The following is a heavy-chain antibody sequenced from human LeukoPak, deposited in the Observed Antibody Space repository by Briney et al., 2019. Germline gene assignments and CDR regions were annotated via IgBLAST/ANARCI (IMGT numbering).Heavy chain of an antibody. J-gene: IGHJ6*02. V-gene: IGHV4-34*01. D-gene: IGHD3-9*01. CDR1: GGSFGGYY. CDR2: LTHNGST. Sequence: SETLSLTCAVYGGSFGGYYWSWIRQPPGKGLEWIGELTHNGSTTNNPSLKSRVAISVETSKNQFSLKLSSVTAADTAVYYCARGPRYYDILTGFHPYYYYGMDVWGQGTTVTVSS. CDR3: ARGPRYYDILTGFHPYYYYGMDV.